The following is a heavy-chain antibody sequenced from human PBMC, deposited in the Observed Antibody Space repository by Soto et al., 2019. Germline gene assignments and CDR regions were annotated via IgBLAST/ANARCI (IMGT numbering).Heavy chain of an antibody. CDR1: GYTFTSYG. V-gene: IGHV1-18*01. CDR3: ARENGYSYGTNWFDP. Sequence: VASVKVSCKASGYTFTSYGISWVRQAPGQGLEWMGWISAYNGNTNYAQKLQGRVTMTTDTSTSTAYMELRSLRSDDTAVYYCARENGYSYGTNWFDPWGQGTLVTVSS. D-gene: IGHD5-18*01. CDR2: ISAYNGNT. J-gene: IGHJ5*02.